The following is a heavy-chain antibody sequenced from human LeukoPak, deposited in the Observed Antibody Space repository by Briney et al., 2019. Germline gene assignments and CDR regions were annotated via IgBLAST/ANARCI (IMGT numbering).Heavy chain of an antibody. D-gene: IGHD2/OR15-2a*01. CDR3: EKNKNLPP. J-gene: IGHJ5*02. CDR1: GFTFSDSA. CDR2: ISSSGGNT. V-gene: IGHV3-23*01. Sequence: GGSLRLSCAASGFTFSDSAMTWVRQVPGKGLEWVSLISSSGGNTYYADSVKGRFTISRDNSKNTLSLQMNSLRVEDTAIYYWEKNKNLPPWGLG.